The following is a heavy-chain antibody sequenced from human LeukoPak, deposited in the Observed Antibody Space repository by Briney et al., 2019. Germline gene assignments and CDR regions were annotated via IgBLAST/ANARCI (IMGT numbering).Heavy chain of an antibody. Sequence: GTSVKVSCKASGFTFTSSAMQWVRQARGQRLEWIGWIVVGSGNTNYAQKFQERVTITRDMSTSTAYMELSSLRSEDTAVYYCAAGFSGSYSAFDIWGQGTMVTVSS. D-gene: IGHD1-26*01. CDR1: GFTFTSSA. J-gene: IGHJ3*02. CDR2: IVVGSGNT. V-gene: IGHV1-58*02. CDR3: AAGFSGSYSAFDI.